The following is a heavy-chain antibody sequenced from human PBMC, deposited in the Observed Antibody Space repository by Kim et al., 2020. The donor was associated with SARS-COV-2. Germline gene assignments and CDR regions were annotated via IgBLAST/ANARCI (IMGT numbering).Heavy chain of an antibody. CDR2: IYYTGST. D-gene: IGHD3-10*01. CDR3: ARAQGGLLWFGGGFDY. J-gene: IGHJ4*01. CDR1: GGSFSSRNYY. V-gene: IGHV4-39*07. Sequence: SETLSLTCTVSGGSFSSRNYYWGWIRQPPGKGLEWIGSIYYTGSTYYNPSLKSRVTISVDTSKNQFSLKLSSVTAADTAVYYCARAQGGLLWFGGGFDY.